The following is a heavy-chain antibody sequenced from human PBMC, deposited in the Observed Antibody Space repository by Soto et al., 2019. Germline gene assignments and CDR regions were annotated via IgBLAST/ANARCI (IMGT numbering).Heavy chain of an antibody. CDR2: ISRDGTNK. D-gene: IGHD3-10*01. J-gene: IGHJ4*02. Sequence: QVQVVEAGGGVVQPGRSLRLSCAASGFTFSRYAIHWVRQAPGKGLGWLSVISRDGTNKYYVDSVKGRFAISRDNSRNTLYLQMNSLRHEDAAVYYCARSRSGAVADSFDFWGQGTLVTVSS. CDR3: ARSRSGAVADSFDF. V-gene: IGHV3-30*09. CDR1: GFTFSRYA.